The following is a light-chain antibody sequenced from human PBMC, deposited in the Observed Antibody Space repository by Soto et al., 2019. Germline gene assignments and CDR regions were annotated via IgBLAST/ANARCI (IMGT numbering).Light chain of an antibody. CDR2: GAS. V-gene: IGKV3-20*01. CDR3: QQYGSTPNT. CDR1: QSVRSRY. J-gene: IGKJ2*01. Sequence: EIVLTQSPGTLSLSPGERATLSCRASQSVRSRYLAWFQQKPGQAPRLLIYGASSRATGIPDRFSGSESGTDFTLTISRLEPEDFAVYYCQQYGSTPNTFGQGTKLEIK.